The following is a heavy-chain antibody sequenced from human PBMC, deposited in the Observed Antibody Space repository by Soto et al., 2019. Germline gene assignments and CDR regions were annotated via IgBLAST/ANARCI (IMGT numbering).Heavy chain of an antibody. J-gene: IGHJ4*02. CDR2: IKSKTDGGTT. CDR3: TTGLYKSSGVDY. D-gene: IGHD2-15*01. CDR1: GFTFRNAW. V-gene: IGHV3-15*07. Sequence: GGSLRLSCAASGFTFRNAWMNWVRQAPGKGLEWVGRIKSKTDGGTTGRFTISRDDSKSTLYLQMNSLTTEDTAVYYCTTGLYKSSGVDYWGQGTLVTVSS.